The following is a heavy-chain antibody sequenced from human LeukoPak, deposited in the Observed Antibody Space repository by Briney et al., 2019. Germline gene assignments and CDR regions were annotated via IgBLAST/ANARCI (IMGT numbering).Heavy chain of an antibody. CDR3: ARDGSSGSYFY. CDR2: IKQDGSEK. V-gene: IGHV3-7*01. D-gene: IGHD1-26*01. CDR1: GFTFSSYW. Sequence: PGGSLRLSCAASGFTFSSYWMSWVRQAPGKGLEWVANIKQDGSEKYYVDSVKGRFTISRDNGRNSLYLQMNSLRAEDTAVYYCARDGSSGSYFYWGQGTLVTVSS. J-gene: IGHJ4*02.